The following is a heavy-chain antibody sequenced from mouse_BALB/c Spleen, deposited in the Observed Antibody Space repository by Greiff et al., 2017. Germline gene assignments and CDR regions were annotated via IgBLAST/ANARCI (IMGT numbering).Heavy chain of an antibody. J-gene: IGHJ3*01. CDR3: ARMGGNYGGFAY. D-gene: IGHD2-1*01. V-gene: IGHV1-20*02. Sequence: EVQLQQSGPELVKPGASVKISCKASGYSFTGYFMNWVMQSHGKSLEWIGRINPYNGDTFYNQKFKGKATLTVDKSSSTAHMELRSLASEDSAVYYCARMGGNYGGFAYWGQGTLVTVSA. CDR2: INPYNGDT. CDR1: GYSFTGYF.